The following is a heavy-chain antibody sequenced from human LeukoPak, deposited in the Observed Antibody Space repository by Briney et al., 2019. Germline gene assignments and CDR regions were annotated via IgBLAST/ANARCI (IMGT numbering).Heavy chain of an antibody. Sequence: SETLSLTCAVYGGSFSGYYWSWIRQPPGKGLEWIGEINHSGSTNYNPSLKSRVTTSVDTSKNQFSLKLSSVTAADTAVYYCARVFSSWYFDYWGQGTLVTVSS. V-gene: IGHV4-34*01. J-gene: IGHJ4*02. CDR3: ARVFSSWYFDY. CDR2: INHSGST. D-gene: IGHD6-13*01. CDR1: GGSFSGYY.